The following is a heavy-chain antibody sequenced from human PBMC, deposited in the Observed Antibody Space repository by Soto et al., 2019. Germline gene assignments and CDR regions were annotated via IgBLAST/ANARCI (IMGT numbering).Heavy chain of an antibody. CDR2: INPSSGGT. J-gene: IGHJ6*02. V-gene: IGHV1-2*02. CDR3: AGNFKTESHWVDV. CDR1: GYPFTGPY. D-gene: IGHD3-16*01. Sequence: ASVKVSCKASGYPFTGPYIYWARQAPGQGLEWMGWINPSSGGTEFAEKFQGRVTVTRDTSIRTVFLELNSLTSDDTGVYFCAGNFKTESHWVDVWGQGTAVTVSS.